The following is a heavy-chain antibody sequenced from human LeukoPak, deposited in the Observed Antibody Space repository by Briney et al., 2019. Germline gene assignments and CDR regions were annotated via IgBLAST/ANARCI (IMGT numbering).Heavy chain of an antibody. J-gene: IGHJ4*02. CDR3: ARGLYFGVVMDFDY. V-gene: IGHV1-18*01. Sequence: ASVKVSRKASGYTFTSYGISWVRQAPGQGLEWMGWISAYNGNTNYAQKLQGRVTMTTDTSTSPAYMELRSLRSDDTAVYYCARGLYFGVVMDFDYWGQGTLVTVSS. CDR1: GYTFTSYG. CDR2: ISAYNGNT. D-gene: IGHD3-3*01.